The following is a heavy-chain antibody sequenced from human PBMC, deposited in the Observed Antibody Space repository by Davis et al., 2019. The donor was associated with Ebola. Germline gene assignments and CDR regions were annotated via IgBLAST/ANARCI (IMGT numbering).Heavy chain of an antibody. CDR3: AKEVPGGYDFWSGYYRGYFDY. V-gene: IGHV3-23*01. CDR2: ISGSGGST. J-gene: IGHJ4*02. D-gene: IGHD3-3*01. CDR1: GFTFSSYA. Sequence: GGSLRLSCAASGFTFSSYAMSWVRQAPGKGLEWVSAISGSGGSTYYADSVKGRFTISRDNSKNTLYLQMNSLRAEDTAVYYCAKEVPGGYDFWSGYYRGYFDYWGQGTLVTVSS.